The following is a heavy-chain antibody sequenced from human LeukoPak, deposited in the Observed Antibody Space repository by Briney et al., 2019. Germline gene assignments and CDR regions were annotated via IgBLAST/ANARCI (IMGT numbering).Heavy chain of an antibody. Sequence: GGSLRLSCAASGFNFSSFALHWVRQSPGKGLEWVAIISYDGSNKYYADSVKGRFTISRDNSKNTLYLQMNSLRTEDTAVYYCAREPRQTGATRAFNIWGQGTMVTVSS. D-gene: IGHD1-1*01. J-gene: IGHJ3*02. CDR2: ISYDGSNK. CDR1: GFNFSSFA. V-gene: IGHV3-30*04. CDR3: AREPRQTGATRAFNI.